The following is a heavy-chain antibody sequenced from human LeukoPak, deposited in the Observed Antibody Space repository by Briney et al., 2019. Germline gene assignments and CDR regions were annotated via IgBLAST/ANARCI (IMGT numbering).Heavy chain of an antibody. Sequence: SXXLSCAASXXXXXXXXMSXVXQARXXGXXGVSGVNGNGGSTSYADSVNGRFTIFRDNSKNTVYLQMNSLRVEDTAVYYCAKSLYGGCDYWGQGTVVTVSS. J-gene: IGHJ4*02. CDR2: VNGNGGST. D-gene: IGHD3-16*02. V-gene: IGHV3-23*01. CDR3: AKSLYGGCDY. CDR1: XXXXXXXX.